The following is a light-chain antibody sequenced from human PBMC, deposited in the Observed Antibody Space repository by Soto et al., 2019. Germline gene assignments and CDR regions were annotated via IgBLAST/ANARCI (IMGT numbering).Light chain of an antibody. CDR1: QSVNSNY. CDR2: GAS. V-gene: IGKV3-20*01. Sequence: EIVFTQSPATRSVSPGERATLSCRASQSVNSNYLAWYQQKRGQAPRLLIYGASRRETGIQDRFSGSGAGTECTRTISRLEPEDFAVYYCQQYASTTITFAQGTKVDIK. J-gene: IGKJ1*01. CDR3: QQYASTTIT.